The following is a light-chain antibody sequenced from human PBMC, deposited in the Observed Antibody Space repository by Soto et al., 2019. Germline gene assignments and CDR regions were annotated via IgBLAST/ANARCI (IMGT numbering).Light chain of an antibody. CDR3: SSYINSITFVV. CDR2: EVS. Sequence: QAVVTQPASVSGSPGQPITISCTGTSSDVGANNYVSWYQHHPGKAPKLLIYEVSNRPSGVSSRFSGSKSGNTASLTISGLQAEDEADYYCSSYINSITFVVFGGGTQLTVL. J-gene: IGLJ2*01. CDR1: SSDVGANNY. V-gene: IGLV2-14*01.